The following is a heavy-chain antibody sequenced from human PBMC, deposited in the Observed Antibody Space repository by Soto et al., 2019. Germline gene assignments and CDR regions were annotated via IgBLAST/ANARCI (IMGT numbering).Heavy chain of an antibody. Sequence: SLRLSCAASGFTFSSYAMHWVRQAPGKGLEWVAVISYYVSNKYYADSVKGRFTISRDNSKNTLYLQMNSLRAEDTAVYYWASEPLTPLSIAAAGTPYGYFDLWRSRKLVT. CDR2: ISYYVSNK. CDR3: ASEPLTPLSIAAAGTPYGYFDL. CDR1: GFTFSSYA. D-gene: IGHD6-13*01. J-gene: IGHJ2*01. V-gene: IGHV3-30-3*01.